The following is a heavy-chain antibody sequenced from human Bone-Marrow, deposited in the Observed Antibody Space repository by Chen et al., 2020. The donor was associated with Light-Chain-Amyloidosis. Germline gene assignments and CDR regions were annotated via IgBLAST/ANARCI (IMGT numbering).Heavy chain of an antibody. CDR2: ISYDGSNK. CDR1: GFTFSSYG. J-gene: IGHJ4*02. Sequence: QVQLVESGGGVVQPGRSLRLSCAASGFTFSSYGMHWVRQAPGKGLEWGAVISYDGSNKYYADSVKGRFTISRDNSKNTLYLQMNSLRAEDTAVYYCAKEQGLSVPYWGQGTLVTVSS. CDR3: AKEQGLSVPY. D-gene: IGHD6-19*01. V-gene: IGHV3-30*18.